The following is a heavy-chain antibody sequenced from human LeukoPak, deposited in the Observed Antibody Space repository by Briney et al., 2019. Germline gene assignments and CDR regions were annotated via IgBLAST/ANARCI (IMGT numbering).Heavy chain of an antibody. CDR1: GGSISSSSYY. Sequence: SETLSLTCTVSGGSISSSSYYWGWIRQPPGEGLEWIGSVHYSGSTYYNPSLKSRVTISVDTSKNQFSVHLTSVTAADTAVYYCAKGSGSYPIDAFDIWGQGTMVTVSS. V-gene: IGHV4-39*01. CDR3: AKGSGSYPIDAFDI. D-gene: IGHD1-26*01. J-gene: IGHJ3*02. CDR2: VHYSGST.